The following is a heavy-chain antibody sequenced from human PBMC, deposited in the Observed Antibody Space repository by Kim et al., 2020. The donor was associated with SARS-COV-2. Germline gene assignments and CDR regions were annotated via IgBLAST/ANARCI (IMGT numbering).Heavy chain of an antibody. V-gene: IGHV5-51*01. J-gene: IGHJ3*02. CDR2: IYPGDSDT. CDR1: GYSFTSYW. CDR3: ARRRRGSYLFAFDI. Sequence: GESLKISCKGSGYSFTSYWIGWVRQIPGKGLEWMWIIYPGDSDTSYSPSFQGPVTISADNSINTAYLQRSSLKASDTAMYYCARRRRGSYLFAFDIWGQGTMVTVSS. D-gene: IGHD1-26*01.